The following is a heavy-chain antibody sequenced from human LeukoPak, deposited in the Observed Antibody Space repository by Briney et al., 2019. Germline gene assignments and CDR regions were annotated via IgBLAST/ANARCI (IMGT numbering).Heavy chain of an antibody. CDR3: ARSYSSSSPFDY. Sequence: GASVKVSCKASGYTFTSYGISWVRQAPGQGLERMGWINPNSGGTNYAQKFQGRVTMTRDTSISTAYMELSRLRSDDTAVYYCARSYSSSSPFDYWGQGTLVTVSS. J-gene: IGHJ4*02. V-gene: IGHV1-2*02. CDR1: GYTFTSYG. D-gene: IGHD6-6*01. CDR2: INPNSGGT.